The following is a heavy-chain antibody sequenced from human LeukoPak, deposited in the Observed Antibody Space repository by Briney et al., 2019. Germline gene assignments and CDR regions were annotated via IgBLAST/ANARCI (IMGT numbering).Heavy chain of an antibody. CDR1: GASMNGDY. V-gene: IGHV4-59*01. CDR3: ARVFRGAVTSNWFDP. Sequence: SETLSLTCSVSGASMNGDYWTWIRLSPGKGLEWIGYISDSGSTSYNPSLRSRVIMALEASKTEFSLRLNSVTVADTAVYYCARVFRGAVTSNWFDPWGQGTLVTVSS. D-gene: IGHD3-3*01. CDR2: ISDSGST. J-gene: IGHJ5*02.